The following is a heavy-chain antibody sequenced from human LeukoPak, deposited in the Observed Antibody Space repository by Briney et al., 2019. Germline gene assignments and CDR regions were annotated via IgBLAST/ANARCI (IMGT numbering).Heavy chain of an antibody. V-gene: IGHV3-7*01. CDR1: GFTFSSYW. CDR2: INQDGTEK. D-gene: IGHD3-10*01. J-gene: IGHJ4*02. CDR3: VKVAKYYYGSETYYFFEH. Sequence: GGSLRLSCAASGFTFSSYWMSWVRQAPGKGLEWVANINQDGTEKYYVDSVKGRFTISRDNAKNSLDLQMNSLRVEDTAIYYCVKVAKYYYGSETYYFFEHWGQGTPVTASS.